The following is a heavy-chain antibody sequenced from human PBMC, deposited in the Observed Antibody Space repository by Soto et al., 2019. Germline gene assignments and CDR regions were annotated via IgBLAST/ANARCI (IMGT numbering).Heavy chain of an antibody. CDR1: GFTFSSYG. V-gene: IGHV3-33*01. Sequence: QVQLVESGGGVVQPGRSLRLSCAASGFTFSSYGMHWVRQAPGKGLEWVAVLHYDGGNKYYADSVKGRFTISRDNSKNTLYLHMDSPRAEDTAVYYCARDRSSSWYPPYYGMDVWGQGTTVSVSS. J-gene: IGHJ6*02. CDR2: LHYDGGNK. CDR3: ARDRSSSWYPPYYGMDV. D-gene: IGHD6-13*01.